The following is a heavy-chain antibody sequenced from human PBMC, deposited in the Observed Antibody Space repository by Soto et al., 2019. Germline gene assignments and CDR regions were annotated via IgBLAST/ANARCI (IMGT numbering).Heavy chain of an antibody. Sequence: ASVKVSCKASGYTFTAYYMHWVRQAPGQGLEWMGWINPNGGVTNYAQKFQGRVSVTRDTSISTAYMELSSLRYDDTAVYYCARDVVVEPAAHLPQILGRGTLVTVSS. V-gene: IGHV1-2*02. CDR2: INPNGGVT. CDR3: ARDVVVEPAAHLPQI. CDR1: GYTFTAYY. D-gene: IGHD2-2*01. J-gene: IGHJ2*01.